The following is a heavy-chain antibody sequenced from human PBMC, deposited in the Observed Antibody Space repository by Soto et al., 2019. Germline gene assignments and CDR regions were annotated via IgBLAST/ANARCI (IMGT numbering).Heavy chain of an antibody. CDR1: GFTFSDHY. CDR2: TRNKANSYTT. J-gene: IGHJ4*02. CDR3: ARGRRGYSGYDTDY. Sequence: PGGSLRLSCAASGFTFSDHYMDWVRQAPGKGLEWVGRTRNKANSYTTEYAASVKGRFTISRDDSKNSLYLQMNSLKTEDTAVYYCARGRRGYSGYDTDYWGQGTLVTVSS. V-gene: IGHV3-72*01. D-gene: IGHD5-12*01.